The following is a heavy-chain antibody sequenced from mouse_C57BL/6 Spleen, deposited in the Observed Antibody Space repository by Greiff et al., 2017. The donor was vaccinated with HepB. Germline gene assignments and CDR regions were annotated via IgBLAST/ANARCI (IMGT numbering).Heavy chain of an antibody. D-gene: IGHD3-2*02. CDR2: IYPGDGDT. J-gene: IGHJ3*01. Sequence: VQLQQSGAELVKPGASVKISCKASGYAFSSYWMNWVKQRPGKGLEWIGQIYPGDGDTNYNGKFKGKATLTADKSSSTAYMQLSSLTSEDSAVYFCARKAGSSDPWFAYWGQGTLVTVSA. CDR1: GYAFSSYW. CDR3: ARKAGSSDPWFAY. V-gene: IGHV1-80*01.